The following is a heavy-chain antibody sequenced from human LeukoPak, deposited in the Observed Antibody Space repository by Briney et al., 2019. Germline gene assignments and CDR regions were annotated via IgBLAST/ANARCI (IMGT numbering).Heavy chain of an antibody. D-gene: IGHD2-15*01. Sequence: GGSLRLSCAASGFTFYIYWMTWVRQAPGKGLEWVANIKHDGSEKHFVDSVKGRFTVSRDNARNSLFLQMNSLRAEDTAVYFCTRLMLGYCGGGSCYDPFDNWGQGTLVTVSS. CDR2: IKHDGSEK. V-gene: IGHV3-7*01. CDR1: GFTFYIYW. J-gene: IGHJ4*02. CDR3: TRLMLGYCGGGSCYDPFDN.